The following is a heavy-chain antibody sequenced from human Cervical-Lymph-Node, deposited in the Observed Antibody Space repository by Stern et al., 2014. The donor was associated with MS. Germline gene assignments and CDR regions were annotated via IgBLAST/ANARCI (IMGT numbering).Heavy chain of an antibody. CDR2: IHHSGNT. Sequence: VQLQESGPGLVKPSQTLSLTCTVSGGSISSGGYYWSWIRQHPGKGLEWIGYIHHSGNTYYNPSLKSRLTISVDTSKNQFSLKLSPVTAADTAVYYCARDSGALTTVTTGSIDYWGQGTLVTVSS. CDR3: ARDSGALTTVTTGSIDY. CDR1: GGSISSGGYY. J-gene: IGHJ4*02. V-gene: IGHV4-31*03. D-gene: IGHD4-17*01.